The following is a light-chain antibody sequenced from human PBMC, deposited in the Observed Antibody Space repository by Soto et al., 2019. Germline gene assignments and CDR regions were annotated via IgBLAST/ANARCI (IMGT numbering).Light chain of an antibody. Sequence: DLQMTQSPSSLSASVGDRVTITCRASQSISSYLNWYQQKPGKAPKLLIYAASSLQSGVPSRFSGSGYGTDFTLTISSRQPEDFATYYCQQSYNTPYTFGQGTKLEIK. CDR3: QQSYNTPYT. J-gene: IGKJ2*01. CDR2: AAS. CDR1: QSISSY. V-gene: IGKV1-39*01.